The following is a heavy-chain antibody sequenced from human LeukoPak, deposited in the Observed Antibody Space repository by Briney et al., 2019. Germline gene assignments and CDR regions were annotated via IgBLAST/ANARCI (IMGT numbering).Heavy chain of an antibody. J-gene: IGHJ4*02. V-gene: IGHV4-59*01. CDR1: GDSISNYY. Sequence: SETLSLTCTVSGDSISNYYWSWIRQSPGKKLEWIGYMYNRGSTIYNPSLKSRVTISTDTSKNQFSLRLTSVTAADTAVYYCARAEKAVTGTLDYWGQGTLVTVSS. D-gene: IGHD6-19*01. CDR3: ARAEKAVTGTLDY. CDR2: MYNRGST.